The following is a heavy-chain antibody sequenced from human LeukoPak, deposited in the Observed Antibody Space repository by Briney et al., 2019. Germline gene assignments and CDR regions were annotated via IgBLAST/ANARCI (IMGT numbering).Heavy chain of an antibody. J-gene: IGHJ4*02. CDR3: AKVPLRWWSESFFDY. Sequence: PGGSLRLSCAASGFTFSSYGMHWVRQAPGKGLEWVAFIRYDGSNKYYADSVKGRFTISRDNSKNTLYLQMNSLRAEDTAVYYCAKVPLRWWSESFFDYWGQGTLVTVSS. V-gene: IGHV3-30*02. CDR2: IRYDGSNK. D-gene: IGHD4-23*01. CDR1: GFTFSSYG.